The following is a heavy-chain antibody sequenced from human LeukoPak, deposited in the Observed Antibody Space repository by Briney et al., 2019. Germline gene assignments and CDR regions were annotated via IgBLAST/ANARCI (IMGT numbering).Heavy chain of an antibody. CDR3: ARGVGNFRYFFDY. V-gene: IGHV3-21*01. CDR2: ISSTGTYI. J-gene: IGHJ4*02. CDR1: GGSMSSSS. D-gene: IGHD4-23*01. Sequence: ETLSLTCTVSGGSMSSSSYYWGWIRQAPGKGLEWVSSISSTGTYIYYGDLVEGRFTISRDNAKNSLYLQMNSLRAEDTAVYYCARGVGNFRYFFDYWGQGTLVTVSS.